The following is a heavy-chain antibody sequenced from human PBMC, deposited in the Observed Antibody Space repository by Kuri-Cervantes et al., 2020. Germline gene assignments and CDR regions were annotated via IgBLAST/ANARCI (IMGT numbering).Heavy chain of an antibody. V-gene: IGHV3-23*01. CDR3: AKVRRITIFGVVTAFDY. CDR2: ISGSGGST. D-gene: IGHD3-3*01. CDR1: GFTFSSYA. Sequence: GGSLRLSCAASGFTFSSYAMSWVRQAPGMGLEWVSAISGSGGSTYYADSVKGRFTISRDNSKNTLYLQMNSLRAEDTAVYYCAKVRRITIFGVVTAFDYWGQGTLVTVSS. J-gene: IGHJ4*02.